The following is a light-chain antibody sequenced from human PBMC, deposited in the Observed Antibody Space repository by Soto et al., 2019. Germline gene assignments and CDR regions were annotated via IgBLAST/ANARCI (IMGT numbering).Light chain of an antibody. J-gene: IGKJ2*01. CDR1: QSVSSN. CDR3: QQYHHCPPLYT. Sequence: EIVMTQSPATLSVSPGERATLSCRASQSVSSNLAWYQQKPGQAPRLLIYGASTRATGIPARFSGSGSGTEFTLTISSLQSEDFAVYYCQQYHHCPPLYTFGQGTKLEIK. V-gene: IGKV3-15*01. CDR2: GAS.